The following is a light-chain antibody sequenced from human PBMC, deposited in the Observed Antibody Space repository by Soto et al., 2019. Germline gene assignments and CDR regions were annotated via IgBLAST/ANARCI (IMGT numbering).Light chain of an antibody. J-gene: IGKJ1*01. CDR2: GAS. CDR1: QSISDT. Sequence: EIVMTKSAAALSVSPRGAATLSCRASQSISDTLACYQQKPVQAHRPLIYGASTRAPGFPARFSGSGSGTDFTLTISSLQSEDFAVYYCQRYNNWPWTFGQGTKVDI. CDR3: QRYNNWPWT. V-gene: IGKV3-15*01.